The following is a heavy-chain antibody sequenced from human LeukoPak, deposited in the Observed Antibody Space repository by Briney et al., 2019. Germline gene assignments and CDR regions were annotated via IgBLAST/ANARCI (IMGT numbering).Heavy chain of an antibody. V-gene: IGHV3-23*01. J-gene: IGHJ6*03. CDR2: ISGSGVTT. Sequence: PGGSLRLSCAVSGFTFSNYAMSWVRQAPGKGLEWVSAISGSGVTTYYIASVKGRFTTSRDNSKNTLSLQMNSLRGEDTAVYYCAKSPAGAPIVYPSYIDISGKGTTVIVSS. CDR1: GFTFSNYA. D-gene: IGHD1-26*01. CDR3: AKSPAGAPIVYPSYIDI.